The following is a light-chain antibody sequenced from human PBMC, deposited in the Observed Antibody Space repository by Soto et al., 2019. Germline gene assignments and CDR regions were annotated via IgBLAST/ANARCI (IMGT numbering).Light chain of an antibody. CDR1: QSVSSAY. CDR2: GAS. V-gene: IGKV3-20*01. CDR3: QQYGRSPPFT. J-gene: IGKJ2*01. Sequence: EIVLTQSPGTLSLSPGERATRSCRASQSVSSAYLAWYQHKPGQAPRLLIYGASNRATGIPDRFSGSGSGTDFTLTISRLEPEDFAVYFCQQYGRSPPFTFGQGSKVEIE.